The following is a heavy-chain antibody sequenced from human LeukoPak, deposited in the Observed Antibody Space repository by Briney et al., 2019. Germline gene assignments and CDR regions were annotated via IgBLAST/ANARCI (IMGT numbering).Heavy chain of an antibody. D-gene: IGHD1-1*01. CDR1: GGSISSSSYY. CDR3: ARGRRYGNYYYYMDV. Sequence: KTSETLSLTCTVSGGSISSSSYYWGWIRQPPGKGLEWIGEINHSGSTNYNPSLKSRVTISVDTSKNQFSLKLSSVTAADTAVYYCARGRRYGNYYYYMDVWGKGTTVTVSS. CDR2: INHSGST. J-gene: IGHJ6*03. V-gene: IGHV4-39*07.